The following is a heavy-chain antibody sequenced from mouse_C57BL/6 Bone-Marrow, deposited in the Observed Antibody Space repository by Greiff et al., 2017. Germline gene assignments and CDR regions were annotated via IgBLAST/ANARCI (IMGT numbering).Heavy chain of an antibody. V-gene: IGHV5-12*01. J-gene: IGHJ3*01. CDR1: GFTFSDYY. D-gene: IGHD2-4*01. CDR3: ARQVYDYDTGFAY. CDR2: ISNGGGST. Sequence: EVKLMESGGGLVQPGGSLKLSCAASGFTFSDYYMYWVRQTPEKRLEWVAYISNGGGSTYYPDTVKGRFPISRDNAKNTLYLQMSRLKSEDTAMYYCARQVYDYDTGFAYWGQGTLVTVSA.